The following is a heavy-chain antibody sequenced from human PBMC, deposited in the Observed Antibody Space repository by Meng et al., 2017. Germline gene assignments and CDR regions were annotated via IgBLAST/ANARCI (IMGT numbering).Heavy chain of an antibody. Sequence: RLVGAGGGLVKPGGSLRPSCAASGFTFSNAWMSWVRQAPGKGLEWVGRIKSKTDGGTTDYAAPVKGRFTISRDDSKNTLYLQMSSLKTEDTAVYYCTTEFATMGAFDIWGQGTMVTVSS. CDR1: GFTFSNAW. CDR3: TTEFATMGAFDI. J-gene: IGHJ3*02. D-gene: IGHD5-12*01. V-gene: IGHV3-15*01. CDR2: IKSKTDGGTT.